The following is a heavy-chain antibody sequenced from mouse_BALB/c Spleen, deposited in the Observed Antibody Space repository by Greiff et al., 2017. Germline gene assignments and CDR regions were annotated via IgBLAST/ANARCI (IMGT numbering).Heavy chain of an antibody. Sequence: EVMLVESGGGLVKPGGSLKLSCAASGFTFSDYYMYWVRQTPEKRLEWVATISDGGSYTYYPDSVKGRFTISRDNAKNNLYLQMSSLKSEDTAMYYCARADYRYHFDYWGQGTTLTVSS. V-gene: IGHV5-4*02. J-gene: IGHJ2*01. CDR2: ISDGGSYT. CDR1: GFTFSDYY. CDR3: ARADYRYHFDY. D-gene: IGHD2-14*01.